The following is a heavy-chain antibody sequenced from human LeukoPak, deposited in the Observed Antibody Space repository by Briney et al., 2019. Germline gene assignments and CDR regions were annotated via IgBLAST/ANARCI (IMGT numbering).Heavy chain of an antibody. CDR2: ISGSGGST. J-gene: IGHJ4*02. CDR3: AKGSCRGTSCYSDY. V-gene: IGHV3-23*01. CDR1: GLTFSSYA. D-gene: IGHD2-2*02. Sequence: LGGSLRLSCAASGLTFSSYAMSWVRQAPGKGLEWVSAISGSGGSTYYADSVKGRFTISRDNSKNTLYLQMNSLRAEDTAIYYCAKGSCRGTSCYSDYWGQGTLVTVSS.